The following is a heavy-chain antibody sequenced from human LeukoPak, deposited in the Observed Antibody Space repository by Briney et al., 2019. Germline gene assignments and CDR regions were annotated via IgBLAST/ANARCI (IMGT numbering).Heavy chain of an antibody. D-gene: IGHD3-22*01. CDR3: ARGRQEVSMIVVVMTAVSYYLDV. J-gene: IGHJ6*03. V-gene: IGHV4-59*12. CDR2: IYYSGST. Sequence: SETLSLTCTVSGGSISSYYWSWIRQPPGKGLEWIGYIYYSGSTNYNPSLKSRVTISVDASKNQLSLNLRSLTAADTAVYYCARGRQEVSMIVVVMTAVSYYLDVWGKGTTVTVS. CDR1: GGSISSYY.